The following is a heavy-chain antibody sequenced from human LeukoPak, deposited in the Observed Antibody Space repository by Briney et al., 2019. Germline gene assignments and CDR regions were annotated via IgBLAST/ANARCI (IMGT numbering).Heavy chain of an antibody. D-gene: IGHD3-10*01. J-gene: IGHJ4*02. V-gene: IGHV3-11*04. Sequence: PGGSLRLSCAASGFTFSDYYMSWIRQAPGKGLEWVSYISSSGSTIYYADSVKGRFTISRDNAKNSLYLQMNSLRAEDTAVYYCARVGVPWGARGSGSYYPFDYWGQGTLVTVSS. CDR2: ISSSGSTI. CDR1: GFTFSDYY. CDR3: ARVGVPWGARGSGSYYPFDY.